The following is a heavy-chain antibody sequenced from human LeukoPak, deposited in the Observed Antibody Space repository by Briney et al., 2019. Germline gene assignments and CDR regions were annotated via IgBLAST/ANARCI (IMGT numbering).Heavy chain of an antibody. D-gene: IGHD3-16*01. CDR3: ARREGIGGEWFDP. CDR1: GGSISSSSYY. J-gene: IGHJ5*02. Sequence: SGTLSLTCTVSGGSISSSSYYWGWIRQPPGKGLEWIGSIYYSGSTYYNPSLKSRVTISVDTSKNQFSLKLSSVTAADTAVYYCARREGIGGEWFDPWGQGTLVTVSS. V-gene: IGHV4-39*01. CDR2: IYYSGST.